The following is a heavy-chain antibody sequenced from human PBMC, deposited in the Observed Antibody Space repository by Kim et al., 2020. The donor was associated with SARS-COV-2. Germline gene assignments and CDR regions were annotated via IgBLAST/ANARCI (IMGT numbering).Heavy chain of an antibody. CDR2: ISYDGSNK. D-gene: IGHD6-19*01. Sequence: GGSLRLSCAASGFTFSSYGMHWVRQAPGKGLEWVAVISYDGSNKYYADSVKGRFTISRDNSKNTLYLQMNSLRAEDTAVYYCAKDWGGQWLYYYYGMDVWGQGTTVTVSS. CDR3: AKDWGGQWLYYYYGMDV. CDR1: GFTFSSYG. J-gene: IGHJ6*02. V-gene: IGHV3-30*18.